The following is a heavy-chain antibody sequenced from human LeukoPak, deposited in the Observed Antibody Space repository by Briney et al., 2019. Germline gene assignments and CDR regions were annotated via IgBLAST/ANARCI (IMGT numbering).Heavy chain of an antibody. D-gene: IGHD1-26*01. CDR2: ITSGSSHI. CDR3: ARDPYSGSYGADYYYYMDV. V-gene: IGHV3-21*01. Sequence: PGGSLRLSCAASGFTFSSYNMNWVRQTPGQRLEWVSSITSGSSHIYYADSVKGRFTISRDNAKSSLYLQMNSLRAEDTAVYYCARDPYSGSYGADYYYYMDVWGKGTTVTISS. CDR1: GFTFSSYN. J-gene: IGHJ6*03.